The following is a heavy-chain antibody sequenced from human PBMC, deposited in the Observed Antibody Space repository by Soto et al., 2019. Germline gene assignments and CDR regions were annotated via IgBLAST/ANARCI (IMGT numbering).Heavy chain of an antibody. Sequence: PSETLSRTCTVSGGSISSYYWSWIRQPPGKGLEWIGYSYYSGSTNYNPSLKSRVTISVDTSKNQFSLMLSSVTAADTAAYYCGGVSRGYSGYDYFDYWGQRTLGTVCS. D-gene: IGHD5-12*01. J-gene: IGHJ4*02. CDR1: GGSISSYY. V-gene: IGHV4-59*12. CDR3: GGVSRGYSGYDYFDY. CDR2: SYYSGST.